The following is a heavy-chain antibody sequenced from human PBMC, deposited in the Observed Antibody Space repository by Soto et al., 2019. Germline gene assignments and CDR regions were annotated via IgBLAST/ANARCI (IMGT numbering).Heavy chain of an antibody. J-gene: IGHJ6*02. Sequence: SVKVSCKAAGGAFSSYAISWVRQAPGQGLEWMGGIIPIFGTANYAQKFQGRVTITADESTSTAYMELSSLRSEDTAVYYCARDDSITIFGVVMGNYGMDVWGQGTTVTVSS. V-gene: IGHV1-69*13. CDR2: IIPIFGTA. D-gene: IGHD3-3*01. CDR3: ARDDSITIFGVVMGNYGMDV. CDR1: GGAFSSYA.